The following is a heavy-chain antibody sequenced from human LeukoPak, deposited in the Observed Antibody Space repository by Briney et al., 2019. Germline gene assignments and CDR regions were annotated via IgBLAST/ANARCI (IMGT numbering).Heavy chain of an antibody. V-gene: IGHV4-61*05. CDR3: ARLARDRFDY. CDR2: IYYSGST. CDR1: GGSIRSSSYY. Sequence: SEPLSLTCTVSGGSIRSSSYYWSWIRQPPGKGLEWIGYIYYSGSTNYNPSLKSRVTISVDTSKNQFSLKLSSVTAADTAVYYCARLARDRFDYWGQGTLVTVSS. J-gene: IGHJ4*02.